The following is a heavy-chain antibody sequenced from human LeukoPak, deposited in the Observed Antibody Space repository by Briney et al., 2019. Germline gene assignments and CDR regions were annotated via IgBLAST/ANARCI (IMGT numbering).Heavy chain of an antibody. D-gene: IGHD6-25*01. CDR2: IYYSGST. Sequence: PSETLSLTCTVSGGSISSYYWSWIRQPPGKGLEWIGYIYYSGSTNYNPSLKSRVTMSVDTSKNQFSLKLSSVTAADTAVYYCARLLRLHYYYYYMDVWGKGTTVTISS. CDR1: GGSISSYY. CDR3: ARLLRLHYYYYYMDV. V-gene: IGHV4-59*12. J-gene: IGHJ6*03.